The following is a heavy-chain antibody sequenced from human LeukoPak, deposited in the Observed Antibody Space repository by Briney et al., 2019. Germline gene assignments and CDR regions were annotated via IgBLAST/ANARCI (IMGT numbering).Heavy chain of an antibody. V-gene: IGHV4-4*02. J-gene: IGHJ4*02. CDR3: ASHGAFYLAY. CDR2: IYHIGNT. CDR1: GGSISSNNW. Sequence: PSEPLSLTCAVSGGSISSNNWWSWVRQPPGKGLEWIGEIYHIGNTNYNPSLKSRVTISVDKSNNQFSLKLNSVTAADTAVYYCASHGAFYLAYWGQGTLVTVSS. D-gene: IGHD2/OR15-2a*01.